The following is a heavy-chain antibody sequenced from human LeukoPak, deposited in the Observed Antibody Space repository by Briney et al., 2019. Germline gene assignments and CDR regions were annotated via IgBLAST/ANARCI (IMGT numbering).Heavy chain of an antibody. CDR1: GGSFSGYY. CDR2: INHSGST. CDR3: TRDLTIFGVTIYPDGFDI. J-gene: IGHJ3*02. Sequence: TASETLSLTCAVYGGSFSGYYWSWIRQPPGKGLEWSGEINHSGSTNYNPSLKSRVTISVDTSKNQFSLKLSSVTAADTAVYYCTRDLTIFGVTIYPDGFDIWGQATMVTVSS. V-gene: IGHV4-34*01. D-gene: IGHD3-3*01.